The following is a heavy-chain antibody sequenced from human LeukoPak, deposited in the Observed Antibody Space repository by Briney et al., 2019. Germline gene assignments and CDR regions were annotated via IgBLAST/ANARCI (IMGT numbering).Heavy chain of an antibody. Sequence: PSETLSLTCTVSGGSISSSSYYWGWIRQPPGKGLEWIGSIYYSGSTYYNPSLKSRVIISVDTSKNQFSLKLSSVTAADTAVYYCAGDSSGYYLAYDYWGQGTLVTVSS. CDR1: GGSISSSSYY. V-gene: IGHV4-39*07. CDR2: IYYSGST. D-gene: IGHD3-22*01. CDR3: AGDSSGYYLAYDY. J-gene: IGHJ4*02.